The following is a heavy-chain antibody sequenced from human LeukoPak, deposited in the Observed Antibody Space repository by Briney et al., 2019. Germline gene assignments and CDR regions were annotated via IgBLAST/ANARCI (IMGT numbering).Heavy chain of an antibody. J-gene: IGHJ5*02. Sequence: SETLSLTCTVSGGSISSSSYYWGWIRQPPGKGLEWLGSIYYSGSTYYNPSLKSRVTISVDTSKNQFSLKLSSVTAADTAVYYCARRVAARPSWFDPWGQGTLVTVSS. CDR2: IYYSGST. D-gene: IGHD6-6*01. CDR1: GGSISSSSYY. V-gene: IGHV4-39*01. CDR3: ARRVAARPSWFDP.